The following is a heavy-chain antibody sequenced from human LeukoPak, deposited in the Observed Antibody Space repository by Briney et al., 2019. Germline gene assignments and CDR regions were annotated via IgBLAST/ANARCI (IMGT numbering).Heavy chain of an antibody. CDR1: GGSFSGYY. CDR2: INHSGST. CDR3: ASNSGSYSHYFDY. J-gene: IGHJ4*02. Sequence: SETLSLTCAVYGGSFSGYYRSWIRQPPGKGLEWIGEINHSGSTNYNPSLKSRVTISVDTSKNQFSLKLSSVTAADTAVYYCASNSGSYSHYFDYWDQGTLVTVSS. V-gene: IGHV4-34*01. D-gene: IGHD1-26*01.